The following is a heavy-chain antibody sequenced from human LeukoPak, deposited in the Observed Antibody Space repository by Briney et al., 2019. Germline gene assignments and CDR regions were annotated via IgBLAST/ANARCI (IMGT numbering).Heavy chain of an antibody. J-gene: IGHJ4*02. V-gene: IGHV1-18*01. CDR3: ARDVGIPNRWLGESLFDY. Sequence: ASVKVSCKASGYTFTSYGISWVRQAPGQGLEWMGWISAYNGNTNYAQKLQGRVTITTDTSTSTAYMELRSLRSDDTAVYYCARDVGIPNRWLGESLFDYWGQGTLVTVSS. D-gene: IGHD3-10*01. CDR1: GYTFTSYG. CDR2: ISAYNGNT.